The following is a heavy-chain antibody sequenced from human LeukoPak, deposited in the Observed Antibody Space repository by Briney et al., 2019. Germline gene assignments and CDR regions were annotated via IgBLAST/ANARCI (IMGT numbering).Heavy chain of an antibody. J-gene: IGHJ4*02. CDR1: LDSTTSKF. CDR2: IHRSGSP. Sequence: SETLSLTCTVSLDSTTSKFWSWARQPPGKGLEWIGEIHRSGSPNYNPSLQSRVTISIDRSRNQIVLELSSVTAADTAVYYCARVILGGFNPGAYWGQGILVTVSS. V-gene: IGHV4-4*02. D-gene: IGHD1-14*01. CDR3: ARVILGGFNPGAY.